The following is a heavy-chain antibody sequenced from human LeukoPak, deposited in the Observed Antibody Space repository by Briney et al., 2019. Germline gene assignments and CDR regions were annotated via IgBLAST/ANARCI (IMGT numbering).Heavy chain of an antibody. Sequence: GRSLRLSCAASGFTFSSYWMSWVRQAPGKGLEWVANIKQDGSEKYYVDSVKGRFTISRDNAKNSLYLQMNNLRAEDTAVYYCARGAFDYISSSGEWMGDYWGQGTLVTVSS. V-gene: IGHV3-7*01. CDR1: GFTFSSYW. CDR3: ARGAFDYISSSGEWMGDY. J-gene: IGHJ4*02. CDR2: IKQDGSEK. D-gene: IGHD6-6*01.